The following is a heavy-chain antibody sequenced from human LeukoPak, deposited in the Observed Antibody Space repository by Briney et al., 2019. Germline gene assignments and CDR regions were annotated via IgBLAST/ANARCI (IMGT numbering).Heavy chain of an antibody. CDR1: GFTFSSHG. J-gene: IGHJ4*02. D-gene: IGHD3-16*01. Sequence: PGGSLRLSCAASGFTFSSHGMPWVRQAPGKGLEWVAVIWYDGSDKYYADSVKGRFTISRDNSKNTLYLQMTSLRADDTAVYYCARDRVLHYFDYWGQGALVTVSS. CDR2: IWYDGSDK. V-gene: IGHV3-33*01. CDR3: ARDRVLHYFDY.